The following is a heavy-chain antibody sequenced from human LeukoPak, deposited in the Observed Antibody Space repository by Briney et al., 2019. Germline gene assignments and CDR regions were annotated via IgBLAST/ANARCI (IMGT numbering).Heavy chain of an antibody. CDR2: IDSDGSST. V-gene: IGHV3-74*01. D-gene: IGHD5-12*01. CDR1: GFTFSDYW. Sequence: GGSLRLSCVVSGFTFSDYWMHWVRQVPGKGLVWVSRIDSDGSSTNYAGSVKGRFTISRGNAKNTLYLQMNSLKVEDTAVYYCASGYARSARHQSDFWGQGTVVTVSS. CDR3: ASGYARSARHQSDF. J-gene: IGHJ4*02.